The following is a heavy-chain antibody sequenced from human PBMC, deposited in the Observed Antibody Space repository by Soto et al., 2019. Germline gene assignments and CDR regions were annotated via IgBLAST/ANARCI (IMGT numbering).Heavy chain of an antibody. CDR2: IYYSGST. CDR3: ARDRGGWELVDDYYYYGMDV. V-gene: IGHV4-59*01. J-gene: IGHJ6*02. CDR1: GGSISSYY. D-gene: IGHD1-26*01. Sequence: PSETLSLTCTVSGGSISSYYWSWIRQPPGKGLEWIGYIYYSGSTNYNPSLKSRVTISVDTSKNQFSLKLSSVTAADTAVYYCARDRGGWELVDDYYYYGMDVWGQGTTVTVSS.